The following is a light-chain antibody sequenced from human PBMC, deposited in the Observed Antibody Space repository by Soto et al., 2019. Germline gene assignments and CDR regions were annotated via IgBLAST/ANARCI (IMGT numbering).Light chain of an antibody. CDR3: QQRRNWPPYT. J-gene: IGKJ2*01. CDR2: DAS. Sequence: EIVLTQSPATLSLSPGERATLSCRASQSVTSYLAWYQQKPGQAPRLLIYDASNSATGIPGRFSGSGSGTDFSLTISSLEPEDFAVYYCQQRRNWPPYTFGQGTKLEIK. V-gene: IGKV3-11*01. CDR1: QSVTSY.